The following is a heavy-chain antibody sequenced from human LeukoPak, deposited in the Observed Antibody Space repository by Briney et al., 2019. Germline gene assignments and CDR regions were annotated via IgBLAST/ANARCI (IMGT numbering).Heavy chain of an antibody. V-gene: IGHV3-30*02. Sequence: GGSLRLSCAASGFTFSSYGMHWVRQAPGKGLEWVAFIRYDGSNKYYADSVKGRITISRDNSKNTLYLQMNSLRAEDTAVYYCAKDKYSSGWYYFDYWGQGTLVTVSS. D-gene: IGHD6-19*01. J-gene: IGHJ4*02. CDR1: GFTFSSYG. CDR2: IRYDGSNK. CDR3: AKDKYSSGWYYFDY.